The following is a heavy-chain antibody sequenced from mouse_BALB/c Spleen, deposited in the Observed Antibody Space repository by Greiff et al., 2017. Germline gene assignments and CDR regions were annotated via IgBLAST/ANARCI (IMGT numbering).Heavy chain of an antibody. V-gene: IGHV3-8*02. D-gene: IGHD1-2*01. CDR1: GDSITSGY. CDR2: ISYSGST. Sequence: EVKLMESGPSLVKPSQTLSLTCSVTGDSITSGYWNWIRKFPGNKLEYMGYISYSGSTYYNPSLKSRISITRDTSKNQYYLQLNSVTTEDTATYYCARGKNYGHWYFDVWGAGTTVTVSS. CDR3: ARGKNYGHWYFDV. J-gene: IGHJ1*01.